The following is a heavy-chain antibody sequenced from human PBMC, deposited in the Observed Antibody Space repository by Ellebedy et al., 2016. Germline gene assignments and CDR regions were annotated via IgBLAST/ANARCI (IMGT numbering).Heavy chain of an antibody. V-gene: IGHV5-51*01. Sequence: GGSLRLSXKGSGYSFTSYWSGWVRQMPGKGLEWMGIIYPGDSDTRYSPSFQGQVTISADKSISTAYLQWSSLKASDTAMYYCARQEDYYDSSGSITPMDYWGQGTLVTVSS. D-gene: IGHD3-22*01. CDR2: IYPGDSDT. J-gene: IGHJ4*02. CDR1: GYSFTSYW. CDR3: ARQEDYYDSSGSITPMDY.